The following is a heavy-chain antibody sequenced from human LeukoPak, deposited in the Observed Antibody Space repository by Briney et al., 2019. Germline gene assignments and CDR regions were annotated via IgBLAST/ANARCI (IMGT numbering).Heavy chain of an antibody. V-gene: IGHV1-24*01. D-gene: IGHD6-19*01. CDR2: FDPEDGET. CDR3: ATSEAVAGTLYYYYYMDV. Sequence: ASVKVSCKVSGYTLTELSMHWVRQAPGKRLEWMGGFDPEDGETIYAQKFQGRVTMTEDTSTDTAYMELSSLRSEDTAVYYCATSEAVAGTLYYYYYMDVWGKGTTVTVSS. J-gene: IGHJ6*03. CDR1: GYTLTELS.